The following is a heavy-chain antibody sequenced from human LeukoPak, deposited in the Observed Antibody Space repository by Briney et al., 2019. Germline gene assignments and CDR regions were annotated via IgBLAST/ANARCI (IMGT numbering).Heavy chain of an antibody. CDR1: GFTFSTYS. Sequence: GGSLRLSCAASGFTFSTYSMNWVRQAPGKGLEWVSYISSSSSTIYYADSVKGRFTISRDNAKNSLYLQMNSLRAEDTAVYYCARLPAYCSSTSCYVDYWGQGTLVTVSS. D-gene: IGHD2-2*01. J-gene: IGHJ4*02. CDR3: ARLPAYCSSTSCYVDY. CDR2: ISSSSSTI. V-gene: IGHV3-48*04.